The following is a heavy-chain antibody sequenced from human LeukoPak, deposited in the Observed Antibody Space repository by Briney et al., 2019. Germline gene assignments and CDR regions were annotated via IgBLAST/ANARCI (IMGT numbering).Heavy chain of an antibody. J-gene: IGHJ4*02. Sequence: ASVKVSCKASGYTFTGYYMHWVRQAPGQGLEWMGWINPNSGGTNYAQKFQGRVTMTRDTSISTAYMELSRLRSEDTAVYYCARALMGATPGWDYWGQGTLVTVSS. CDR2: INPNSGGT. CDR1: GYTFTGYY. D-gene: IGHD1-26*01. V-gene: IGHV1-2*02. CDR3: ARALMGATPGWDY.